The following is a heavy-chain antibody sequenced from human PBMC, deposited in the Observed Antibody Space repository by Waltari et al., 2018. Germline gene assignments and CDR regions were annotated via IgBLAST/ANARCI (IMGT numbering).Heavy chain of an antibody. V-gene: IGHV4-59*01. D-gene: IGHD6-19*01. CDR2: VYYSGGT. Sequence: QVQLQESGPGLVKPSETLSLTCTVSGGSISSYYWTWIRQPPGKGLEWIGYVYYSGGTNDNPSLKSRVTISVDTSKNQFSLKLSSVTAADTAVYYCARDRSSGWNFDDWGQGTLVTVSS. CDR3: ARDRSSGWNFDD. J-gene: IGHJ4*02. CDR1: GGSISSYY.